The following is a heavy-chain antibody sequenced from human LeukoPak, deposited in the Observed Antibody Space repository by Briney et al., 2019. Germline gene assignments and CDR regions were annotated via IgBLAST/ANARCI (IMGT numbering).Heavy chain of an antibody. CDR1: GGSISSGSYY. Sequence: PSQTLSLTCTVSGGSISSGSYYWSWIRQPAGKGLEWIGRIYTSGSTNYNPSLKSRVTISVDTSKNQFSLKLSSVTAADTAVYYCARDPDSSSWYMRPRPEYYFDYWGQGTLVTVSS. CDR2: IYTSGST. J-gene: IGHJ4*02. D-gene: IGHD6-13*01. V-gene: IGHV4-61*02. CDR3: ARDPDSSSWYMRPRPEYYFDY.